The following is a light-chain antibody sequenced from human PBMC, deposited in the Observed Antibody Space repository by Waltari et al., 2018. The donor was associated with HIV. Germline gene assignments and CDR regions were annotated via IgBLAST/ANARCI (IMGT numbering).Light chain of an antibody. CDR1: SSDVGGYNF. CDR3: NSYTKNNTWV. J-gene: IGLJ3*02. V-gene: IGLV2-14*01. Sequence: QSALTQPASVSGSPGQSITISCTGTSSDVGGYNFVSWYQQYPGKAPKLMIYEVSNRPSGVSNRFSGSKSVSTASLTISGLQAEDEADYYCNSYTKNNTWVFGGGDQVDRP. CDR2: EVS.